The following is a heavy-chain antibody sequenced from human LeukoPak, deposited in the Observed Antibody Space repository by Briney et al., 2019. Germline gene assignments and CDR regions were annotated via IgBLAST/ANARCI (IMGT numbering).Heavy chain of an antibody. D-gene: IGHD6-13*01. CDR1: GSRFTSYW. J-gene: IGHJ4*02. Sequence: GESLQISCKGSGSRFTSYWIGWVRQLPGKGVEWMGIIYPGDSDTRYSPSFQGQVTISADKSISAAYLQWSSLKASDTAMYYCARLFSSSWSALGYWGQGTLVTVSS. V-gene: IGHV5-51*01. CDR3: ARLFSSSWSALGY. CDR2: IYPGDSDT.